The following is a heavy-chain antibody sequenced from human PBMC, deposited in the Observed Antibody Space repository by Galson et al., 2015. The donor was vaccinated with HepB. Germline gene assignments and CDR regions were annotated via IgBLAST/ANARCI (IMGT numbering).Heavy chain of an antibody. CDR2: IWYDGSNK. D-gene: IGHD1-26*01. V-gene: IGHV3-33*01. J-gene: IGHJ6*03. Sequence: SLRLSCAASGFTFSSYGMHWVRQAPGKGLEWVAVIWYDGSNKYYADSVKGRFTISRDNSKNTLYLQISGLRAEDTAVYYCAREYLPREGMDVWGKGTTVTVSS. CDR1: GFTFSSYG. CDR3: AREYLPREGMDV.